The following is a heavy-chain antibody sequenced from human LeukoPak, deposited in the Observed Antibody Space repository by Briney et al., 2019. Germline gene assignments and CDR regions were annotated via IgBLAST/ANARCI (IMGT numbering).Heavy chain of an antibody. D-gene: IGHD3-16*01. Sequence: SGGSLRLSCAASGFTFSDSWMGWVRQAPGKGLEWVANMNQDGSAKGYVDSVKGRFTISRDNARNSLYLQMSSLRPEDTAVYYCATYTHWVAGDVWGQGTTVTVSS. J-gene: IGHJ6*02. V-gene: IGHV3-7*01. CDR2: MNQDGSAK. CDR1: GFTFSDSW. CDR3: ATYTHWVAGDV.